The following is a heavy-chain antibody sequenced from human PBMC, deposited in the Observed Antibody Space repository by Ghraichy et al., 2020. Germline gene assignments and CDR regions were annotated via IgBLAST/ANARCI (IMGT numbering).Heavy chain of an antibody. CDR1: GYTFTSYY. Sequence: ASVKVSCKASGYTFTSYYMHWVRQAPGQGLEWMGIINPSGGSTSYAQKFQGRVTMTRDTSTSTVYMELSSLRSEDTAVYYCARATNQNGRGYCGGDCYGGGDAFDIWGQGTMVTVSS. D-gene: IGHD2-21*01. CDR2: INPSGGST. V-gene: IGHV1-46*01. CDR3: ARATNQNGRGYCGGDCYGGGDAFDI. J-gene: IGHJ3*02.